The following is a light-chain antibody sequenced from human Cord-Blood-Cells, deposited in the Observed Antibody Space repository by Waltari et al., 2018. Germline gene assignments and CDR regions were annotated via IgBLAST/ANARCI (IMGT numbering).Light chain of an antibody. CDR3: QQYDNLPLT. CDR1: KDISNY. V-gene: IGKV1-33*01. CDR2: DAS. J-gene: IGKJ4*01. Sequence: DIQMPQSPSSLSASVGDRVTITCQASKDISNYLNWYQQKPGKDPKLLIYDASNLETGVPSRFSGSGSGTDFTFTISSLQPEDIATYYCQQYDNLPLTFGGGTKVEIK.